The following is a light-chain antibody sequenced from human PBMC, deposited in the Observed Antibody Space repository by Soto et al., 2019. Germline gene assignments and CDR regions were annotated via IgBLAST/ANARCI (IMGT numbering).Light chain of an antibody. CDR3: FSYTRINTRV. J-gene: IGLJ2*01. CDR1: SSDIGGYKY. Sequence: QSALTQPASVSGSPGQSITISCTGTSSDIGGYKYVSWYQHHPGKAPKLLIYEVSNRPSGVSNRFSGSKSGNTASLTISGLQAEDEADYHCFSYTRINTRVFGGGTKVTVL. V-gene: IGLV2-14*01. CDR2: EVS.